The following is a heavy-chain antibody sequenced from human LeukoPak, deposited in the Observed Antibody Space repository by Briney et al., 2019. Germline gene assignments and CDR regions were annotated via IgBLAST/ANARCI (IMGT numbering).Heavy chain of an antibody. J-gene: IGHJ4*02. V-gene: IGHV3-74*01. D-gene: IGHD3-22*01. CDR3: AKDRGYDSSGYYFY. CDR1: GFTFSSYW. Sequence: GGSLRLSCAASGFTFSSYWMYWVRQAPGKGLVWVSRINSDGSDTTYADSVKGRFTISRDNAKNTLYLQMNSLRAEDTAVYYCAKDRGYDSSGYYFYWGQGTLVTVSS. CDR2: INSDGSDT.